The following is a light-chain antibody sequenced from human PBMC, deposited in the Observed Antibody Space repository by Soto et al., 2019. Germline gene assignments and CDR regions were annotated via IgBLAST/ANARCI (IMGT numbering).Light chain of an antibody. CDR1: EDVSDY. V-gene: IGKV1-33*01. CDR2: DAS. CDR3: QLYKNVILT. Sequence: DIKMTQSPSSLSASVGDSVTLTCQASEDVSDYVNWYQQKPGRAPKLQIYDASKLETGVPSRFSGSGSGTDFSFTIRDLQPEDFATYYCQLYKNVILTFGGGTRVDI. J-gene: IGKJ4*01.